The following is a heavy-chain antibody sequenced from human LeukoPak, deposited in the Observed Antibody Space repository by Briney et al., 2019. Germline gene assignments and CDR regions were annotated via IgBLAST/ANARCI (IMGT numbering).Heavy chain of an antibody. V-gene: IGHV3-7*01. CDR2: IKQDGSEK. D-gene: IGHD3-10*01. CDR1: GFTFSSYW. J-gene: IGHJ4*02. Sequence: GGSLRLSCAASGFTFSSYWMSWVRQAPGKGLEWVANIKQDGSEKYYVDSVKGRFTISRDNAKNSLYLQMNSLRAEDTAVYYCARDSLPWFGELTHYFDYWGQGTLVTVSS. CDR3: ARDSLPWFGELTHYFDY.